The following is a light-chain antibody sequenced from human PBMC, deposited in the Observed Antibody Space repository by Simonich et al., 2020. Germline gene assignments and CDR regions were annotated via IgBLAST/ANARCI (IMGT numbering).Light chain of an antibody. V-gene: IGKV1-17*03. CDR1: QVISNY. CDR2: AAS. CDR3: LQHNSYPLT. Sequence: DIQMTQSPSAMSASVGDRVTITWRASQVISNYLAWFQQEPGKVPKRLIDAASSLQSGVPSRFSGSGSGTEFTLTISSLQPEDFATYYCLQHNSYPLTFGGGTKVEIK. J-gene: IGKJ4*01.